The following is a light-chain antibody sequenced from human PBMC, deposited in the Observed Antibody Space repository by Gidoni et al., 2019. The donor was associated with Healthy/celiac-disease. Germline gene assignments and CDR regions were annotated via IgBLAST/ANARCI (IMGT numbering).Light chain of an antibody. CDR2: LDSDASH. CDR1: SGHSSNA. V-gene: IGLV4-69*01. J-gene: IGLJ3*02. CDR3: QTWDTNLWM. Sequence: HLVLPQSPSASASLGASVTLTCTLSSGHSSNAIAWHQQPPEKGPRYLMTLDSDASHSKGDGIPERFSGSSSGAERYLTITGLQAEDEADYYCQTWDTNLWMFGGGTKLTVL.